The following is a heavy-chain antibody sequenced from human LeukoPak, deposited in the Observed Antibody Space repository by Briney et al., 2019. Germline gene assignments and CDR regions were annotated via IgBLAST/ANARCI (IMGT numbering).Heavy chain of an antibody. D-gene: IGHD6-6*01. Sequence: ASVKVSCKASGYTFTSYDIHWVRQATGQGLEWMGWMNPNSGNTGYAQKFQGRVTITRNTSISTAYMELSSLRSEDTAVYYCARVFKGVAARRGDYYYYMDVWGKGTTVTVSS. V-gene: IGHV1-8*03. CDR2: MNPNSGNT. J-gene: IGHJ6*03. CDR3: ARVFKGVAARRGDYYYYMDV. CDR1: GYTFTSYD.